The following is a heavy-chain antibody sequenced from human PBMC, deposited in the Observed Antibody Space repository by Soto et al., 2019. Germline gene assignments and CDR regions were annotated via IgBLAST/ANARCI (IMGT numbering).Heavy chain of an antibody. J-gene: IGHJ4*02. CDR1: GGSFSGYY. CDR3: ARGQGMYSYCSGRYRYFDY. CDR2: INHSGST. V-gene: IGHV4-34*01. Sequence: QVQLQQWGAGLLKPSETLSLTCAVYGGSFSGYYWSWIRQPPGKGLEWIGEINHSGSTNYNPSLKMRFTISVEQSRNQSSLKLSSVAAEDTAVYYCARGQGMYSYCSGRYRYFDYWCQGTLVTVS. D-gene: IGHD3-10*01.